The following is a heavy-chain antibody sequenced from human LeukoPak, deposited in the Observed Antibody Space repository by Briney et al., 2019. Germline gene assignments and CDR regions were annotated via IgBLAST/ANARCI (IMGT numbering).Heavy chain of an antibody. CDR1: GYTFTSYY. J-gene: IGHJ6*03. V-gene: IGHV1-46*01. CDR2: INPSSGNT. CDR3: ARDPGISPPYYYYMDV. Sequence: ASVKVSCKASGYTFTSYYMHWVRQAPGQGLEWMGVINPSSGNTNYAQKFQGRVTMTRGMSTSTVYMELSSLRSEDTAVYYCARDPGISPPYYYYMDVWGKGTTVTVSS. D-gene: IGHD3-10*01.